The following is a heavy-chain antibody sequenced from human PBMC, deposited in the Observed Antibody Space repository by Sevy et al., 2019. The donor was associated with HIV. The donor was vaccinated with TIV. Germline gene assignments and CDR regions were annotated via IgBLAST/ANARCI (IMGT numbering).Heavy chain of an antibody. CDR3: AATYYDFWSGYSTQGTVNNWFDP. CDR2: IYTSGST. V-gene: IGHV4-4*07. Sequence: SEILSLTCTVSGGSISSYYWSWIRQPAGKGLEWIVRIYTSGSTNYNPSIKSRVTMSVDTSKNQFSLKLSSVTAADTAVYYCAATYYDFWSGYSTQGTVNNWFDPWGQGTLVTVSS. J-gene: IGHJ5*02. D-gene: IGHD3-3*01. CDR1: GGSISSYY.